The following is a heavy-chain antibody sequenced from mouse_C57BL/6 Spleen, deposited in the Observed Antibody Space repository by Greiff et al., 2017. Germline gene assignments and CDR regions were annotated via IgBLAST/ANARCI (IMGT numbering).Heavy chain of an antibody. D-gene: IGHD1-1*01. CDR1: GYAFSSSW. Sequence: VQLQQSGPELVKPGASVKISCKASGYAFSSSWMNWVKQRPGKGLEWIGRIYPGDGDTNYNGKFKGKATLTADKSSSTAYMQLSSLTSEDSAVCFCAREGITTVVATGFDYWGQGTTLTVSS. J-gene: IGHJ2*01. CDR2: IYPGDGDT. CDR3: AREGITTVVATGFDY. V-gene: IGHV1-82*01.